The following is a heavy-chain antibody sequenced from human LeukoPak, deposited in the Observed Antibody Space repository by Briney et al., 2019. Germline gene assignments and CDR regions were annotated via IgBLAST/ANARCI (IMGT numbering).Heavy chain of an antibody. CDR1: GFTFSSYS. CDR3: ARGPSTVTTSWFDP. D-gene: IGHD4-11*01. V-gene: IGHV3-21*01. CDR2: ISSSSSYI. J-gene: IGHJ5*02. Sequence: PGGSLRLSCAASGFTFSSYSMNWVRQAPGKGLEWVSSISSSSSYIYYADSVKGRFTISRDNAKNSLYLQMNSLRAEDTAVYYCARGPSTVTTSWFDPWGQGTLVTVSS.